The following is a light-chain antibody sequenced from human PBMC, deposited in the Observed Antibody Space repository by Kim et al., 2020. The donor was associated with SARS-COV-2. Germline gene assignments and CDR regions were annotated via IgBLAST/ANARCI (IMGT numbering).Light chain of an antibody. Sequence: TSVGDRVTITCRASQDIRNDLGWYQQNPGRAPKRLNYGASSLQSGVPSRFSGSRSGTDFALTISSVQPEDFATYSCLQNSNYPITFGQGTRLEIK. J-gene: IGKJ5*01. CDR1: QDIRND. CDR3: LQNSNYPIT. CDR2: GAS. V-gene: IGKV1-17*01.